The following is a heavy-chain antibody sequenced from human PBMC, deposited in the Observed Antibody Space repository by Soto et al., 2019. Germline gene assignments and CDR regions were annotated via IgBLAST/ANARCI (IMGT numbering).Heavy chain of an antibody. D-gene: IGHD6-13*01. J-gene: IGHJ6*02. V-gene: IGHV1-24*01. CDR3: ATCSSSLSKGYYYYYGMDV. Sequence: ASVKVSCKVSGYTLTELSMHWVRQAPGKGLEWMGGFDPEDGETIYAQKFQGRVTMTEDTSTDTAYMELSSLRSEDTAVYYCATCSSSLSKGYYYYYGMDVWGQGTTVTVSS. CDR1: GYTLTELS. CDR2: FDPEDGET.